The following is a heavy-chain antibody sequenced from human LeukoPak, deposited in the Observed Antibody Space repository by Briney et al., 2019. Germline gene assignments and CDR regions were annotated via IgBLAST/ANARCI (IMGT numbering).Heavy chain of an antibody. V-gene: IGHV3-15*01. CDR2: IKSKTDGGTT. J-gene: IGHJ4*02. D-gene: IGHD3-22*01. Sequence: GGSLRLSCAASGFTFSNAWMSWVRQAPGKGLEWVGRIKSKTDGGTTDYAAPVKGRFTISRDDSKNTLYLQMNSLKTEDTAVYHCTTDRDEYYYDSSGVGGLDYWGQGTLVTVSS. CDR3: TTDRDEYYYDSSGVGGLDY. CDR1: GFTFSNAW.